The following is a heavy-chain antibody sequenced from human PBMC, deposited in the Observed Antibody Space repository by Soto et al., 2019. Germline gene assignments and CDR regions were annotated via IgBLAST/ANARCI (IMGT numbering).Heavy chain of an antibody. CDR3: ARVDDY. V-gene: IGHV4-34*01. Sequence: PSETLSLTCAVYGGTLSASYWSWIRQPPGKGLEWIGEIDDSGISKYNPSLESRVTISIDTSKNQFSLKMISITAADTAVYYCARVDDYWSQGTLVTVSS. J-gene: IGHJ4*02. CDR1: GGTLSASY. CDR2: IDDSGIS.